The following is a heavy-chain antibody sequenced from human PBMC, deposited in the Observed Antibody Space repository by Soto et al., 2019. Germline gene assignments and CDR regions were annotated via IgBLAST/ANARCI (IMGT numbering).Heavy chain of an antibody. Sequence: PSETLSLTCAVYGGSFSGYYWSWIRQPPGKGLEWIGEINHSGSTNYNPSLKSRVTISVDTSKNQFSLKLSSVTAADTAVYYCARVYGFWSGYYLTYNWFDPWGQGXLVTVSS. CDR1: GGSFSGYY. D-gene: IGHD3-3*01. CDR2: INHSGST. V-gene: IGHV4-34*01. CDR3: ARVYGFWSGYYLTYNWFDP. J-gene: IGHJ5*02.